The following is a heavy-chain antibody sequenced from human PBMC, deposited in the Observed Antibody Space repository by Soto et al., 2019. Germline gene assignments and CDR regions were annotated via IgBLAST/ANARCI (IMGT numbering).Heavy chain of an antibody. J-gene: IGHJ1*01. D-gene: IGHD5-18*01. CDR3: ARGRAPGGEYRSYFQH. CDR2: MNPNSGNT. V-gene: IGHV1-8*01. Sequence: QVQLVQSGADVKKPGASVKVSCKASGYTFTTYDINWVRQAAGQGLEWMGWMNPNSGNTGYAQKFQGRVTMTRNTSTSTGYMELSGLTSEDTAVYYCARGRAPGGEYRSYFQHWGQGTLVTVSP. CDR1: GYTFTTYD.